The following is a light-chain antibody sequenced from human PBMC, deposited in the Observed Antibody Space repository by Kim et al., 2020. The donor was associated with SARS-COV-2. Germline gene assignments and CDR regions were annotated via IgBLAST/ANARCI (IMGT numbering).Light chain of an antibody. CDR2: VAS. J-gene: IGKJ2*01. CDR3: QQYGSSPYT. Sequence: LCPGERATLSCRASQSVSSSYLAWYQQKPGQAPRLLIYVASSRATGIPDRFSGSGSGTDFTLTISRLEPEDFAVYYCQQYGSSPYTFGQGTKLEI. V-gene: IGKV3-20*01. CDR1: QSVSSSY.